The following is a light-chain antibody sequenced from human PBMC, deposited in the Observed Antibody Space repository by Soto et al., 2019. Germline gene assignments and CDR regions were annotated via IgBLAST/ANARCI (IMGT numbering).Light chain of an antibody. Sequence: QSVLTQPPSASGTPGQTVNISCSGSSYNIGSNTVHWFQHLPGTAPKLLIFSSQQRPSGVRDRFSGSKSGTSASLAISGLQTEDEADYYCSAWDDSLVVVFGGGTKLTVL. J-gene: IGLJ2*01. CDR1: SYNIGSNT. V-gene: IGLV1-44*01. CDR2: SSQ. CDR3: SAWDDSLVVV.